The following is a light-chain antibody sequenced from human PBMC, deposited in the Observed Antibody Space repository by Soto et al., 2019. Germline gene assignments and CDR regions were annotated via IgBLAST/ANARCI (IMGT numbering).Light chain of an antibody. CDR3: SSYTTSNTCV. CDR1: SSDVGAYNY. V-gene: IGLV2-14*01. CDR2: EVT. J-gene: IGLJ1*01. Sequence: QSVLTQPASVSGSPGQSITISCTGTSSDVGAYNYVSWYQQHPGEAPKLIIYEVTNRPSGISNRSSGSKSGNTASLTISGLQVEDEADFYCSSYTTSNTCVFGTGTKVTVL.